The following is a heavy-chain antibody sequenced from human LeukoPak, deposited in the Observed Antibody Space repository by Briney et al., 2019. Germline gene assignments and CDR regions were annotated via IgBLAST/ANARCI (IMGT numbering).Heavy chain of an antibody. CDR3: ARELLTYSNHKLGHYMDV. Sequence: PGGSLRLSCAAPGFTFSNYNMNWVRQAPGKGLEWVSCISSSSSYIYYADSVKGRFTISRENAKNSLYLQMNSLRAEDTALYFCARELLTYSNHKLGHYMDVWGKGTTVTVSS. V-gene: IGHV3-21*01. CDR2: ISSSSSYI. CDR1: GFTFSNYN. J-gene: IGHJ6*03. D-gene: IGHD4-11*01.